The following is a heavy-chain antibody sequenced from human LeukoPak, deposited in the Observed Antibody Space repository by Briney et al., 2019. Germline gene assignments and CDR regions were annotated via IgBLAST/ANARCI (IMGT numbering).Heavy chain of an antibody. CDR3: ARDMGYYDSSGYSDY. CDR2: LYYSGST. D-gene: IGHD3-22*01. CDR1: GGSISSYY. J-gene: IGHJ4*02. Sequence: SETLSLTCTVSGGSISSYYWSWIRQPPGKGLEWIGYLYYSGSTNYNPSLKSRVTISVDTSKNQFSLKLSSVTAADTAVYYCARDMGYYDSSGYSDYWGQGTLVTVSS. V-gene: IGHV4-59*01.